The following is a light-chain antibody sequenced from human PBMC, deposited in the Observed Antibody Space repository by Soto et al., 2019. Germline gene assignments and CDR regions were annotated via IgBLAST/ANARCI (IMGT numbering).Light chain of an antibody. CDR3: QHRSNWPQIT. CDR1: QSVSKY. J-gene: IGKJ4*01. Sequence: EIVLTQSPATLSLSPGERATLSCRASQSVSKYLAWYQQKPGQAPRLLIHDASNRATGIPARFSGSGSGTDFTLTISSLEPEDFGVYNCQHRSNWPQITFGGGTKVEIK. CDR2: DAS. V-gene: IGKV3-11*01.